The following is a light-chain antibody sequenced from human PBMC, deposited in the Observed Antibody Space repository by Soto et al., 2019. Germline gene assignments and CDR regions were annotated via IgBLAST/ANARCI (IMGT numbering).Light chain of an antibody. CDR1: QTVSSS. CDR2: EAS. J-gene: IGKJ4*01. CDR3: QQYDRWPVT. V-gene: IGKV3-11*01. Sequence: EIVLTQSPATLSLSPGERATLSCRASQTVSSSLAWYQQKPGQAPRLLIYEASNRATGIPARFSGSGSGADFTLTISSLEPEDFALYYCQQYDRWPVTFGGGTKVDIK.